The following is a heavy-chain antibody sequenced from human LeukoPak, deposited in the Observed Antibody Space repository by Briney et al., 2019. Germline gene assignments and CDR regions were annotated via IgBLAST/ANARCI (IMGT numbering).Heavy chain of an antibody. CDR2: ISYDGSNK. Sequence: GRSLRLSRAASGFTFSSYAMHWVRQAPGKGLEWVAVISYDGSNKYYADSVKGRFTISRDNSKNTLYLQMNSLRAEDTAVYYCARDSARGSSSGSYLDYWGQGTLVTVSS. V-gene: IGHV3-30*04. CDR3: ARDSARGSSSGSYLDY. D-gene: IGHD3-10*01. J-gene: IGHJ4*02. CDR1: GFTFSSYA.